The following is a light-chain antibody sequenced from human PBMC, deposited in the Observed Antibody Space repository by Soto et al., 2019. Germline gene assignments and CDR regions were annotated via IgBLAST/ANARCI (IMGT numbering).Light chain of an antibody. CDR1: SSEVGAYDF. V-gene: IGLV2-14*01. CDR3: SSYTTRSTLV. Sequence: QSVLTQPASVSGSPGQSITISCTGTSSEVGAYDFVSWYQHYPGKAPKLVTFDVTHRPPGISDRFSGSKSANTASLTISGLQAEDEAFYYCSSYTTRSTLVFGGGTKVTVL. J-gene: IGLJ2*01. CDR2: DVT.